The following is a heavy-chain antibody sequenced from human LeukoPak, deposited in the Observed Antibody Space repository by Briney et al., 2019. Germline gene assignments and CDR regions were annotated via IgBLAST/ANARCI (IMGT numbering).Heavy chain of an antibody. V-gene: IGHV4-59*01. CDR3: AGASSSYYYGMDV. CDR1: GGSISSYY. CDR2: IYYSGST. J-gene: IGHJ6*02. Sequence: SETLSLTCTVSGGSISSYYWSWIRQPPGKGLEWIGYIYYSGSTNYNPSLKSRVTISVGTSKNQFSLNLSSVTAADTAVYSCAGASSSYYYGMDVWGQGTTVTVSS.